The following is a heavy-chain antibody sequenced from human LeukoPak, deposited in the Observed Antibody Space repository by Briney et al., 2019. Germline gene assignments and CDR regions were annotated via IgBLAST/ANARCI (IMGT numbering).Heavy chain of an antibody. CDR2: IYYSGST. Sequence: SETLSLTCTVSGGSISSYYWSWIRQPPGKGLEWIGYIYYSGSTYYNPSLKSRVTISVDTSKNQFSLKLSSVTAADTAVYYCARHGGYCSSTSCYGAFDIWGQGTMVTVSS. J-gene: IGHJ3*02. CDR3: ARHGGYCSSTSCYGAFDI. V-gene: IGHV4-59*08. D-gene: IGHD2-2*01. CDR1: GGSISSYY.